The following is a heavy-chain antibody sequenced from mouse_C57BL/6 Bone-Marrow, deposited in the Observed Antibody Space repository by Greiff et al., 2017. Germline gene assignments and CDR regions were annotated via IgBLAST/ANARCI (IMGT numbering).Heavy chain of an antibody. D-gene: IGHD1-1*01. J-gene: IGHJ1*03. Sequence: QVQLQQSGAELVRPGTSVKMSCKASGYTFTNYWIGWAKQRPGHGLEWIGDIYPGGGYTNYNEKFKGKATLTADKSSSTAYMQFSSLTSEDSAIYYCARDYGRSDWYFDVWGTGTTVTVSS. CDR1: GYTFTNYW. CDR2: IYPGGGYT. CDR3: ARDYGRSDWYFDV. V-gene: IGHV1-63*01.